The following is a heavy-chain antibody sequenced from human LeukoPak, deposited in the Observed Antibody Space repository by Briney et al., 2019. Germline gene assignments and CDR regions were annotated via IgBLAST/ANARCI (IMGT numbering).Heavy chain of an antibody. J-gene: IGHJ5*02. CDR1: GYTFTSYG. CDR2: ISAYNGNT. V-gene: IGHV1-18*01. D-gene: IGHD5-18*01. CDR3: ARSPYTAMVAWFDP. Sequence: ASVKVSCKASGYTFTSYGISWVRQAPGQGLEWMGWISAYNGNTNYAQKLQGRVTLTTDTSTSTAYMELRSLRSDDTAVYYCARSPYTAMVAWFDPWGQGTLVTVSS.